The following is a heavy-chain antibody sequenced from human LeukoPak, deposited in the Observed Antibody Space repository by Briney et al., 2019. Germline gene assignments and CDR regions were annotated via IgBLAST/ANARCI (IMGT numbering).Heavy chain of an antibody. CDR1: GGSISSSSYY. CDR2: IYYSGST. CDR3: ARVSSYMVRGVITYYFDY. D-gene: IGHD3-10*01. Sequence: PSETLSLTCTVSGGSISSSSYYWGWIRQPPGKGLEWIGSIYYSGSTYYNPSLKSRVTISVDTSKNQFSLKLSSVTAADTAVYYCARVSSYMVRGVITYYFDYWGQGTLVTVSS. J-gene: IGHJ4*02. V-gene: IGHV4-39*01.